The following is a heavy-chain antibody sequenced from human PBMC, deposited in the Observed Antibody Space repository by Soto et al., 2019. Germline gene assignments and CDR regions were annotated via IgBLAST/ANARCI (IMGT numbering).Heavy chain of an antibody. V-gene: IGHV3-9*01. CDR2: ISRNSGSK. CDR3: AKGTIVVAGTPEYFHH. D-gene: IGHD6-19*01. J-gene: IGHJ1*01. CDR1: GFTFDDYA. Sequence: EVQLVESGGGLVQPGRSLRLSCAASGFTFDDYAMHWVRQAPGKGLEWVSGISRNSGSKGYADSVKGRFTISRDNAKNSLYLQMNSLRAEDTAFYYCAKGTIVVAGTPEYFHHWGQGTLVTVSS.